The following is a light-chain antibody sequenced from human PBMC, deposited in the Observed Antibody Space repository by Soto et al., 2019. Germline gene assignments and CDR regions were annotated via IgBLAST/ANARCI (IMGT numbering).Light chain of an antibody. CDR2: DVS. CDR3: CSYAGSYSYV. J-gene: IGLJ1*01. Sequence: QSALTQPRSVSGSPGQSVTISCTGTSSDVCGYNYVSWYQQHPGNAPKLMIYDVSKRPSGVPDRFSGSKSGNTASLTISGRQAEDEADYYCCSYAGSYSYVFGTGTKVTVL. V-gene: IGLV2-11*01. CDR1: SSDVCGYNY.